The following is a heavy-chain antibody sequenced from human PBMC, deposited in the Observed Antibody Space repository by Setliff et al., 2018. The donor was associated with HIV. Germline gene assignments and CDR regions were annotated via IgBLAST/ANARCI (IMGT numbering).Heavy chain of an antibody. CDR2: MNPKSGNT. CDR3: ARGRGSSAWFDP. V-gene: IGHV1-8*02. J-gene: IGHJ5*02. Sequence: GASVKVSCKTSGYTLTSHDIDWVRQAPGQGLEWMGWMNPKSGNTGYARKFQGRVTMTRDTSIDTAYMELTSLTSEDTAVYYCARGRGSSAWFDPWGQGTLVTVSS. D-gene: IGHD3-10*01. CDR1: GYTLTSHD.